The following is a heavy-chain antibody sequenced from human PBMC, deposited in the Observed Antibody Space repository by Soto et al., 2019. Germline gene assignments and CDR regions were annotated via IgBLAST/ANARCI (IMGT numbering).Heavy chain of an antibody. D-gene: IGHD1-1*01. CDR3: AREPATAKPEGVDF. J-gene: IGHJ4*02. Sequence: QVQLVQSGAEVRKPGASVKVPCKASGYTFSDYYIHWVRQAPGQGLEWMGWINPNSGGTKYAPKFQGGVIMPRDTSITTAYIALSRLRSGDTAVYYCAREPATAKPEGVDFWGQGTLVTVSS. CDR1: GYTFSDYY. V-gene: IGHV1-2*02. CDR2: INPNSGGT.